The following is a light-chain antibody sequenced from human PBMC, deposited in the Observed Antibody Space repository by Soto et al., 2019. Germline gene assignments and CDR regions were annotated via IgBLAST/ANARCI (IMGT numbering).Light chain of an antibody. V-gene: IGKV1-5*03. CDR3: QQYNTYSGT. Sequence: DLQMTQYPSTLSASVGDRVTITCRASQSISTWLAWYPQKPGKGPTLLIYKASRLESGVPSRFSGSGSGTEFALTISSLQPVDFATYYCQQYNTYSGTFGQGTKVDIK. CDR2: KAS. J-gene: IGKJ1*01. CDR1: QSISTW.